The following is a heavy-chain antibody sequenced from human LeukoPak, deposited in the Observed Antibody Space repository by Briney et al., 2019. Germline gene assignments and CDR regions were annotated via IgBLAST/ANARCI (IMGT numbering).Heavy chain of an antibody. J-gene: IGHJ4*02. CDR3: ARDLIPRGYSGYGYFDY. D-gene: IGHD5-12*01. V-gene: IGHV4-30-4*08. Sequence: PSQTLSLTCTVSGGSISSGDYYWGWIRQPPGKGLEWIGYIYYSGSTYYNPSLKSRVTISVDTSKNQFSLKLSSVTAADTAVYYCARDLIPRGYSGYGYFDYWGQGTLVTVSS. CDR2: IYYSGST. CDR1: GGSISSGDYY.